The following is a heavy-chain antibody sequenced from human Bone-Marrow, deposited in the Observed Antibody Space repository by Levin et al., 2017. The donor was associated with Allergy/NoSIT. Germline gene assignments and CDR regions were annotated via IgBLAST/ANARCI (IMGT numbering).Heavy chain of an antibody. D-gene: IGHD1-1*01. J-gene: IGHJ4*02. CDR2: INKKSNIM. V-gene: IGHV3-9*01. CDR3: AKEDSREEGYLDF. Sequence: GGSLRLSCTASGITFNDYAFHWVRQAPGEGLEWVSGINKKSNIMGYADSVKGRFTISRDNTKNSLYLQMNRLRTEDTALYFCAKEDSREEGYLDFWGQGTLVTVSP. CDR1: GITFNDYA.